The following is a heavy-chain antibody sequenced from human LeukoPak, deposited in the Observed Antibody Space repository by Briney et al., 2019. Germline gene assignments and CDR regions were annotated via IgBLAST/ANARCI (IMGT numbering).Heavy chain of an antibody. Sequence: NPSETLSLTCAVYGGSFSGYYWSWIRQPPGKGLEWIGEINHSGSTNYNPSLKSRVTISVDTSKSQFSLKLSSVTAADTAVYYCARGYGEYSGYDYVYYFDYWGQGTLVTVSS. J-gene: IGHJ4*02. V-gene: IGHV4-34*01. D-gene: IGHD5-12*01. CDR2: INHSGST. CDR1: GGSFSGYY. CDR3: ARGYGEYSGYDYVYYFDY.